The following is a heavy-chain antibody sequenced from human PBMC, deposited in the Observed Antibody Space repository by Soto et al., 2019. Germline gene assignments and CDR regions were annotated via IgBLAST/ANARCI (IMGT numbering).Heavy chain of an antibody. J-gene: IGHJ4*02. V-gene: IGHV3-74*01. CDR1: GFTFSNYW. CDR3: ARDLGGYASH. Sequence: GGSLRLSCAASGFTFSNYWMHWVRQAPGKGPVWVSRINTDGSTTNYADSVKGRFTISRDNAKNTLYLQTNSLGAEDTAVYYSARDLGGYASHWGQGTLVTVSS. CDR2: INTDGSTT. D-gene: IGHD3-16*01.